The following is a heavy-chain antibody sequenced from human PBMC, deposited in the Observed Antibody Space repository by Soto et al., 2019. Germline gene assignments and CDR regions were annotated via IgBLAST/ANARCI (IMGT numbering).Heavy chain of an antibody. CDR3: ARDLPYSSSWFVSYDYGMDV. V-gene: IGHV3-30-3*01. J-gene: IGHJ6*02. D-gene: IGHD6-13*01. Sequence: QVQLVESGGGVVQPGRSLRLSCAASGFTFSSYAMHWVRQAPGKGLEWVAVISYDGSNKYYADSVKGRFTISRDNSKNTLYLQMNSLRAEDTAVYYCARDLPYSSSWFVSYDYGMDVWGQGTTVTVSS. CDR1: GFTFSSYA. CDR2: ISYDGSNK.